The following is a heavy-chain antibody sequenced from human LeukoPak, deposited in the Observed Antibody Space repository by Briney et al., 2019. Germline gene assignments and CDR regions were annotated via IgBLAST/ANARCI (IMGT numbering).Heavy chain of an antibody. CDR2: ISAYNGNT. CDR3: LTGGYSYVPFDY. J-gene: IGHJ4*02. CDR1: GGTFSSYA. D-gene: IGHD5-18*01. Sequence: ASVKVSCKASGGTFSSYAISWVRQAPGQGLEWMGWISAYNGNTNYAQKLQGRVTMTRDTSTSTVYMELSSLRSEDTAVYYCLTGGYSYVPFDYWGQGTLVTVSS. V-gene: IGHV1-18*01.